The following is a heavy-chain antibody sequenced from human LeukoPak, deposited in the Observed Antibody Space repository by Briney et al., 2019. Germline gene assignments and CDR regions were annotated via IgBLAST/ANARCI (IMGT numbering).Heavy chain of an antibody. V-gene: IGHV4-31*03. CDR1: GGSISSGGYY. Sequence: RPSETLSLTCTVSGGSISSGGYYWSWIRQHPGKGLEWLGYIYYSGSTYYNPSLKSRVTISVDTSKNQFSLKLSSVTAADTAVYYCAGEVRGVTVHFDYWGQGTLVTVSS. CDR2: IYYSGST. J-gene: IGHJ4*02. D-gene: IGHD3-10*01. CDR3: AGEVRGVTVHFDY.